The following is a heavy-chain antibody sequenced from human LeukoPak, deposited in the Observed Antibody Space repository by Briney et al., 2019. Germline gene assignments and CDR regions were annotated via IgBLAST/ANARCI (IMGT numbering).Heavy chain of an antibody. J-gene: IGHJ4*02. CDR2: ISAYNGNT. D-gene: IGHD6-13*01. CDR3: ARGGGHTSSWRSFDL. CDR1: GYTFTSYG. Sequence: ASVKVSCKASGYTFTSYGISWVRQAPGQGLEWMGWISAYNGNTNYAQKLQGRVTMTTDTSTSTAYMELRSLSLDDTAVYYCARGGGHTSSWRSFDLCGQGTLVIVSS. V-gene: IGHV1-18*01.